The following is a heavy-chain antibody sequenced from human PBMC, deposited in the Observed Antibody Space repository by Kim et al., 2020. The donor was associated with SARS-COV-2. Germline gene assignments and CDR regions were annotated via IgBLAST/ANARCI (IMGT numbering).Heavy chain of an antibody. Sequence: SETLSLTCAVYGGSFSGYYWSWIRQPPGKGLEWIGEINHGGSTNYNPSLKSRVTISVDTSKNQFSLKLSSVTAADTAVYYCARGDCSSTSCYNVYGMDV. V-gene: IGHV4-34*01. CDR3: ARGDCSSTSCYNVYGMDV. CDR2: INHGGST. J-gene: IGHJ6*01. D-gene: IGHD2-2*02. CDR1: GGSFSGYY.